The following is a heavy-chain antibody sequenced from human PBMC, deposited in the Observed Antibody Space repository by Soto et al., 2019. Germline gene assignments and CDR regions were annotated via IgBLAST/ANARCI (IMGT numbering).Heavy chain of an antibody. J-gene: IGHJ4*02. CDR3: TTDEIWSYLYSGSYYLGSG. CDR1: GFTFSNAW. Sequence: GGSLRLSCAASGFTFSNAWMNWVRQAPGKGLEWVGRIKSKTDGGTTDYAAPVKGRFTISRDDSKNTLYLQMNSLKTEDTAVYYCTTDEIWSYLYSGSYYLGSGWGQGTLVTVSS. D-gene: IGHD1-26*01. V-gene: IGHV3-15*07. CDR2: IKSKTDGGTT.